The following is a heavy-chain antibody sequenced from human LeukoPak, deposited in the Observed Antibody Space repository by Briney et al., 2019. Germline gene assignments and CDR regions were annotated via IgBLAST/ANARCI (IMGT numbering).Heavy chain of an antibody. CDR1: GGTFSSYA. J-gene: IGHJ6*03. Sequence: SVKVSCKASGGTFSSYAISWVRQAPGQGLEWMGGIIPIFGTANYAQKFQGRVTITTDESTSTAYMELSSLRSEDTAVYYCAREVLRFLEWFPDTPRDYMDVWGKGTTVTVSS. D-gene: IGHD3-3*01. CDR3: AREVLRFLEWFPDTPRDYMDV. CDR2: IIPIFGTA. V-gene: IGHV1-69*05.